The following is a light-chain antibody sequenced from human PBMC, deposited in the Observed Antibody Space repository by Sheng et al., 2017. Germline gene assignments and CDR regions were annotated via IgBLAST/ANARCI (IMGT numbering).Light chain of an antibody. CDR1: QSVLYNSNNKNY. CDR2: WAS. Sequence: DVVMTQSPDSLAVSLGERATINCKSSQSVLYNSNNKNYLSWYQQRPGQPPKLLIYWASTRESGVPDRFSGSGSGTDFSLTISSLQAEDVAVYYCQQKGRSPPTYTFGQGTKLEIK. V-gene: IGKV4-1*01. J-gene: IGKJ2*01. CDR3: QQKGRSPPTYT.